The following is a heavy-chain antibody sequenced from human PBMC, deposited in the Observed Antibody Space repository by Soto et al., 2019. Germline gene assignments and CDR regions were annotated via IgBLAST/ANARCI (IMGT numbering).Heavy chain of an antibody. CDR1: GGSMSSHY. V-gene: IGHV4-59*11. CDR2: IFHSGST. J-gene: IGHJ4*02. Sequence: SETLSLTCTVSGGSMSSHYWNWIRQPPGKGLECIGYIFHSGSTNYNPSLKSRVTISVDTSKNQFSLKLNSVTAADTAVYYCARADSYGIGSWGQGTLVTVSS. D-gene: IGHD5-18*01. CDR3: ARADSYGIGS.